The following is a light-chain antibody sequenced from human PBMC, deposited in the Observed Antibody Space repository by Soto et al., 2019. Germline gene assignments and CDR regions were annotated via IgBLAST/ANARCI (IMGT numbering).Light chain of an antibody. CDR1: QSVSTNS. CDR3: QQYGSSTFT. Sequence: EIVLTQSPGTLSLSPGERATLSCRASQSVSTNSLAWYQQKGGQAPRLLIYAASTRATGVPDRFSGSESGTDFALIISRLDTDDSAVYYCQQYGSSTFTFGQGTKVDIK. V-gene: IGKV3-20*01. CDR2: AAS. J-gene: IGKJ3*01.